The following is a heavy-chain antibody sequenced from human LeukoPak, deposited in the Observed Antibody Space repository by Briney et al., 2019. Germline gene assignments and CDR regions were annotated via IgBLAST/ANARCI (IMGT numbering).Heavy chain of an antibody. D-gene: IGHD6-19*01. CDR1: GFSVSSNY. CDR3: ANPPSSGWYYYGMDV. CDR2: IKSGGNT. V-gene: IGHV3-53*01. Sequence: GGSLRLSCAASGFSVSSNYMSWIRQAPRKGLEWVSFIKSGGNTYYADSVKGRFTISRDNSKNTLYLQMNSLRAEDTAVYYCANPPSSGWYYYGMDVWGQGTTVTVSS. J-gene: IGHJ6*02.